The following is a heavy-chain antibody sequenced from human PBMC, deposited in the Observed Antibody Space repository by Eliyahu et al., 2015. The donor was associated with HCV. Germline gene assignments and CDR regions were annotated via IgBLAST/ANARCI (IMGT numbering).Heavy chain of an antibody. CDR1: GYTFTGYY. J-gene: IGHJ6*02. CDR2: INPNSGGT. CDR3: ARCWTGEWLPLYYYYGMDV. Sequence: QVQLVQSGAEVKKPGASVKVSCKASGYTFTGYYXHWVRQAPGQGLEWMGWINPNSGGTNYAQKFQGRVTMTRDTSISTAYMELSRLRSDDTAVYYCARCWTGEWLPLYYYYGMDVWGQGTTVTVSS. D-gene: IGHD3-3*01. V-gene: IGHV1-2*02.